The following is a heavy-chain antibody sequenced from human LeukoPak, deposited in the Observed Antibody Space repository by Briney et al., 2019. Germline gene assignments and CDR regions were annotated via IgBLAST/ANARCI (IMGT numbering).Heavy chain of an antibody. D-gene: IGHD3-22*01. Sequence: NPSETLSLTCTVSGGSISSYYWSWLRQPPGKGLEGIGYIYYSGSTNYNPSLKSRVTISVDTSKNQFSLKLSSVTAADTAVYYCARETVLVYYYDSSGHFDYWGQGTLVTVSS. V-gene: IGHV4-59*01. CDR1: GGSISSYY. CDR3: ARETVLVYYYDSSGHFDY. J-gene: IGHJ4*02. CDR2: IYYSGST.